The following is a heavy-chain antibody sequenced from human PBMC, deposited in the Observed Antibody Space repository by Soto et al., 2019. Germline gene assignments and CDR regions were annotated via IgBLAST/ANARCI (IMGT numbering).Heavy chain of an antibody. CDR2: INAGNGNT. D-gene: IGHD6-13*01. V-gene: IGHV1-3*01. J-gene: IGHJ4*02. CDR1: GYPFTSYV. Sequence: QVQLVQSGAEVTKPGASVKVSCKASGYPFTSYVIHWVRQAPGQRLEWMGWINAGNGNTKYSQKFQGRVAITRDTSASTAYMDLSSLNSEDTALYYCARGRSVAAAADSLDYWGQGTLVTVSS. CDR3: ARGRSVAAAADSLDY.